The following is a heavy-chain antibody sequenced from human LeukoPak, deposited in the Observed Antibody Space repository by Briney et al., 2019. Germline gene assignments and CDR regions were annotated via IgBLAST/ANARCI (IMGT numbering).Heavy chain of an antibody. CDR1: GFTFDDYA. D-gene: IGHD3-22*01. CDR2: ISWNSGSI. CDR3: AKADYYDSSGSIFDI. J-gene: IGHJ3*02. V-gene: IGHV3-9*03. Sequence: PDRSLRLSCAASGFTFDDYAMHWVRQAPGKGLEWVSGISWNSGSIGYADSVKGRFTISRDNAKSSLYLQMNSLRAEDMALYYCAKADYYDSSGSIFDIWGQGTMVTVSS.